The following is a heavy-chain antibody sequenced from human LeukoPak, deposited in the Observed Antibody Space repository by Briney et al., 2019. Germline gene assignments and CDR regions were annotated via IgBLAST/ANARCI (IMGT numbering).Heavy chain of an antibody. V-gene: IGHV1-18*01. CDR3: ARLDTYYDFWSGSPAFDY. Sequence: ASVKVSCKASGYTFTSYGISWVRQAPGQGLEWMGWISAYNGNTNYAQKLQGRVTMTTDTSTSTAYMELRSLRSDDTAVYYCARLDTYYDFWSGSPAFDYWGQGTLVTVSS. CDR2: ISAYNGNT. D-gene: IGHD3-3*01. CDR1: GYTFTSYG. J-gene: IGHJ4*02.